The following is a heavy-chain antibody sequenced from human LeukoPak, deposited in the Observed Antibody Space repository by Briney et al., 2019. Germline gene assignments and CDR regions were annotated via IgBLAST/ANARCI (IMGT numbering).Heavy chain of an antibody. D-gene: IGHD4-17*01. CDR3: AHYDWDV. CDR2: ISSRGDSR. J-gene: IGHJ6*02. Sequence: GGSLRLSCAASGFNFSGYEMNCVRQAAGKGLEWVSYISSRGDSRHYADSVRGRFVISRDNAKNSLYLQMYSLRVEDTAVYYCAHYDWDVWGQGTTVTVSS. CDR1: GFNFSGYE. V-gene: IGHV3-48*03.